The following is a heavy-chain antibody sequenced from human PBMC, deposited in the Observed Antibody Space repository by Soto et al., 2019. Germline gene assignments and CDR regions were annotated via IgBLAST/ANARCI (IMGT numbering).Heavy chain of an antibody. CDR2: IYHNGST. CDR3: ARVGISSDLFGDYFDA. V-gene: IGHV4-30-2*01. J-gene: IGHJ4*02. Sequence: SETLSLTCAVSGGSISSGGYSWSWIRQPPGKGLEWIGYIYHNGSTYYNPSLKSRVTISVDRSKNQFSLKLSSVTAADTAVYYCARVGISSDLFGDYFDAWGQGTPVTVSS. CDR1: GGSISSGGYS. D-gene: IGHD3-16*01.